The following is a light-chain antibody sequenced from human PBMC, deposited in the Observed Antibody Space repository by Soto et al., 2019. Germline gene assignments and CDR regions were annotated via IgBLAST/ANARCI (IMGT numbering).Light chain of an antibody. V-gene: IGLV2-14*01. CDR2: DVS. J-gene: IGLJ1*01. CDR1: SSDVGGYNY. CDR3: SSYTSSSNSHV. Sequence: QSALTQPASVSGSPGQSITISCTGTSSDVGGYNYVSWYQQHPGKAPKLMIYDVSNRPSGVSNRFSGSKSGNTASLTISGLQAEDEADYYCSSYTSSSNSHVFGTGTKVTVL.